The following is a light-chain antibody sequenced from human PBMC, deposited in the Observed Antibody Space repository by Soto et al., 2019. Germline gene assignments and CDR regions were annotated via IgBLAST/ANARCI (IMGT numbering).Light chain of an antibody. V-gene: IGKV1-9*01. CDR3: QPLDSYPIT. CDR2: AAS. J-gene: IGKJ5*01. Sequence: IQLSESPCSLYASVGDRVTITCRASQGINTFLAWYQQKAGKAAKLLIYAASTLQSGVPSRFSGSGSGTDFTITISSLQPEDFATYYCQPLDSYPITVGPGTRLEIK. CDR1: QGINTF.